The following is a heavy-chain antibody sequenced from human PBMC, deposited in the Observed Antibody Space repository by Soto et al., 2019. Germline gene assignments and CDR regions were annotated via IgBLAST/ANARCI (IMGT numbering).Heavy chain of an antibody. CDR2: ISGSGGSR. V-gene: IGHV3-23*01. D-gene: IGHD5-18*01. J-gene: IGHJ4*02. Sequence: PGGSLRLSCAASGFTFSTYAVNWVRQAPGKGLEWVSGISGSGGSRYYADSVKGRFTISRDNSKNTLYLQMNSLRVEDTAVYYCAKGEYSYVQFFDYWGQGTLVTVSS. CDR3: AKGEYSYVQFFDY. CDR1: GFTFSTYA.